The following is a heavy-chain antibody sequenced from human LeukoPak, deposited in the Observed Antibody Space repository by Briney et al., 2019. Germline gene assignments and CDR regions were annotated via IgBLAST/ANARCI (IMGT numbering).Heavy chain of an antibody. CDR3: ATMVYDSSVYTLFDY. Sequence: ASVKVSCKVSGYTLTELSMHWVRQAPGKGLEWMGGFDPEDGETIYAQKFQGRVTMTEDTSTDTAYMELSSLRSEDTAVYYCATMVYDSSVYTLFDYGGQGTRVTVPS. CDR1: GYTLTELS. CDR2: FDPEDGET. J-gene: IGHJ4*02. V-gene: IGHV1-24*01. D-gene: IGHD3-22*01.